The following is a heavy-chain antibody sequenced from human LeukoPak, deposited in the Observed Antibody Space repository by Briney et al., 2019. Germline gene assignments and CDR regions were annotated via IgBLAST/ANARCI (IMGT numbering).Heavy chain of an antibody. Sequence: ASVKVSCKASGYTFTSYDINWVRQATGQGPEWMGWMNPNSGNTGYAQKFQGRVTMTKNTSISTAYMELSSLRSEDTAVYYCARVSKRSRTTGSWGQGTLVTVSS. CDR3: ARVSKRSRTTGS. CDR1: GYTFTSYD. D-gene: IGHD1-14*01. CDR2: MNPNSGNT. J-gene: IGHJ5*02. V-gene: IGHV1-8*01.